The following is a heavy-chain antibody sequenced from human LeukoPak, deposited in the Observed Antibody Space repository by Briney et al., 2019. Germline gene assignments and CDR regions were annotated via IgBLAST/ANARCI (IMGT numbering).Heavy chain of an antibody. CDR3: AKATYGSSWNLYFDY. Sequence: GGSLRLSCAISGFSFSSYAMSWVRQAPGKGLEWVSSISGSGGSTYYADSVNGRFTISRDNSKNTLYLQMNSLRTEDTAAHYCAKATYGSSWNLYFDYGGRETLVPVSS. J-gene: IGHJ4*02. D-gene: IGHD6-13*01. CDR1: GFSFSSYA. V-gene: IGHV3-23*01. CDR2: ISGSGGST.